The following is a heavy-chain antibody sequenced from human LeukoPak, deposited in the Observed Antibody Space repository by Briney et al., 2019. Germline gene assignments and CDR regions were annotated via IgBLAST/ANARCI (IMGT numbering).Heavy chain of an antibody. D-gene: IGHD1-26*01. V-gene: IGHV3-7*03. Sequence: PGESLRLSCAASGFTFSSYRMSWVRQAPGKGLEWVANIKQDGSEKYYVDSVKGRFTISRDNAKNSLYLQMNSLRAEDTAVYYCARDGEWELLGSDYWGQGTLVTVSS. CDR2: IKQDGSEK. CDR3: ARDGEWELLGSDY. CDR1: GFTFSSYR. J-gene: IGHJ4*02.